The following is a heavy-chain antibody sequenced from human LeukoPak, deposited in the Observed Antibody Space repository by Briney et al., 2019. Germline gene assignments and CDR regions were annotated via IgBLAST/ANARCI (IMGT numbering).Heavy chain of an antibody. CDR3: ARDPFYSNPHFDY. CDR1: GFTFSSYA. V-gene: IGHV3-30-3*01. J-gene: IGHJ4*02. D-gene: IGHD4-11*01. CDR2: ISYDGSNK. Sequence: GGSLRLSCAASGFTFSSYAMSWVRQAPGKGLEWVAVISYDGSNKYYADSVKGRFTISRDNSKNTLYLQMNSLRAEDTAVYYCARDPFYSNPHFDYWGQGTLVTVSS.